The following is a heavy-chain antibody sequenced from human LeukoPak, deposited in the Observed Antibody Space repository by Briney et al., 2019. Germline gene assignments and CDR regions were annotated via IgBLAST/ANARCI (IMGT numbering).Heavy chain of an antibody. D-gene: IGHD6-19*01. CDR2: INHSGST. Sequence: GSLRLSCAASGFTFSTCGMNWVRQAPGKGLEWIGEINHSGSTNYNPSLKSRVTISVDTSKNQFSLELSSVTAADTAVYYCARALRVMSYSSGWSQGDYWGQGTLVTVSS. J-gene: IGHJ4*02. V-gene: IGHV4-34*01. CDR1: GFTFSTCG. CDR3: ARALRVMSYSSGWSQGDY.